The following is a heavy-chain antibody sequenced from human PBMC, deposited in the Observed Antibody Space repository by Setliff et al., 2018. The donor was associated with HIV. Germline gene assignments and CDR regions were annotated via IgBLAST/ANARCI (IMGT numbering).Heavy chain of an antibody. CDR1: GFTFSSHW. D-gene: IGHD5-18*01. Sequence: LRLSCAASGFTFSSHWMSWVRQAPGKGLEWVANIKQDGREKYHVDSVKDRFTISRDNAQNSLYLQMNSLRAEDTAVYYCAREGSGWCDYWGQGTLVTVSS. CDR2: IKQDGREK. J-gene: IGHJ4*02. V-gene: IGHV3-7*03. CDR3: AREGSGWCDY.